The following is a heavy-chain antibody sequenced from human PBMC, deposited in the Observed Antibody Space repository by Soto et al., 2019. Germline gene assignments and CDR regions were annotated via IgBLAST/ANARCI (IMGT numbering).Heavy chain of an antibody. CDR1: RGSIRTYY. CDR3: ARSTGYGDSYFDY. D-gene: IGHD4-17*01. Sequence: SETLALTCTVSRGSIRTYYLSWIRQPPGKGLEWIGYMYYGGSTNYNPSLKSRVTVSGDTSKNDFSLELTSVTAADTAVYYCARSTGYGDSYFDYWGRGTLVTVSS. V-gene: IGHV4-59*01. J-gene: IGHJ4*02. CDR2: MYYGGST.